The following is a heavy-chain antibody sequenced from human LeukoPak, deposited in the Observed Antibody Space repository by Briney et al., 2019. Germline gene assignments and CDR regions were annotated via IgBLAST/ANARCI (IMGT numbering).Heavy chain of an antibody. J-gene: IGHJ4*02. V-gene: IGHV3-9*01. D-gene: IGHD4-17*01. CDR1: GFTFDDYA. Sequence: GRSLRLSCAASGFTFDDYAMHWVRQAPGKGLEWVSGISWNSGSIGYADSVKGRFTISRDNAKNSLYLQMNSLRAEDTALYYCAKGPDYGDYYVYYFEYWGQGTLVTVSS. CDR2: ISWNSGSI. CDR3: AKGPDYGDYYVYYFEY.